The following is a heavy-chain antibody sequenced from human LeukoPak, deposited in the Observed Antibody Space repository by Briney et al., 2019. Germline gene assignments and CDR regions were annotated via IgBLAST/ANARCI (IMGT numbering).Heavy chain of an antibody. V-gene: IGHV3-48*03. J-gene: IGHJ6*02. D-gene: IGHD3-22*01. CDR1: GFTFSSYE. CDR2: ISSSGSTI. CDR3: ARDYYDSSGYPYYYYYYGMDV. Sequence: GGSQRLSCAASGFTFSSYEMNWVRQAPGKGLEWVSYISSSGSTIYYADSVKGRFTISRDNAKNSLYLQMNSLRAEDTAVYYCARDYYDSSGYPYYYYYYGMDVWGQGTTVTVSS.